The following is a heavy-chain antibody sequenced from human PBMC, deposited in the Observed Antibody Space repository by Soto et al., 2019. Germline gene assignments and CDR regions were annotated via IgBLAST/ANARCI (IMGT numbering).Heavy chain of an antibody. Sequence: EASVKVSCKASGGTFSSYAISWVRQAPGQGLEWMGGIIPIFGTANYAQKFQGRVTITADESTSTAYMELSSLRSEDTAVYYCARDNPRGSIHDHWFDPWGQGTLVTVSS. CDR1: GGTFSSYA. D-gene: IGHD2-15*01. CDR2: IIPIFGTA. J-gene: IGHJ5*02. CDR3: ARDNPRGSIHDHWFDP. V-gene: IGHV1-69*13.